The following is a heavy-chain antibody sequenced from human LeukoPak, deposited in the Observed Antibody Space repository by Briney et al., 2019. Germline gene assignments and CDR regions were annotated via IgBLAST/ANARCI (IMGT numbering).Heavy chain of an antibody. V-gene: IGHV4-30-2*01. Sequence: SQTPSLTCAVSGGSISSGGYSWSWMRPPPGKGLERIRYIYHSGSTYYNPSLKSRVTISVDRSKNQFSLKLSSVTAADTAVYYCARGRAGTAQYYYGMDVWGQGTTVTVSS. J-gene: IGHJ6*02. CDR1: GGSISSGGYS. D-gene: IGHD1-1*01. CDR3: ARGRAGTAQYYYGMDV. CDR2: IYHSGST.